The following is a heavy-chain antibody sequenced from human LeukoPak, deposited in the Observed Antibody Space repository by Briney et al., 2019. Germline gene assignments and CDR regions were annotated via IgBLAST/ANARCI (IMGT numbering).Heavy chain of an antibody. Sequence: GGSLRLSCTASGFTFSSYAMSWVRRAPGKGLEWVSVISGSGHSTYSADSVKGRFAVSRDNSKNTLYLQMSSLRAEDTAVYYCAKRGGDPSGSAYYYGMDVWGQGTTVTVSS. CDR2: ISGSGHST. CDR1: GFTFSSYA. D-gene: IGHD4-17*01. V-gene: IGHV3-23*01. CDR3: AKRGGDPSGSAYYYGMDV. J-gene: IGHJ6*02.